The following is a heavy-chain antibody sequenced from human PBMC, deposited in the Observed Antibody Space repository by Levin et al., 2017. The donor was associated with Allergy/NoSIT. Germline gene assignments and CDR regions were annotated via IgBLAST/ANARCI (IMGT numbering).Heavy chain of an antibody. D-gene: IGHD6-19*01. Sequence: SQTLSLTCTVSGGSIRTNSHSWGWVRQPPGKGLEWIATIYYSGTIYYNPSLQSRVTISGDTSKNQFSLKLTSVTAADTAKYFCATSGYISGWAFDIWGQGTIITVSS. J-gene: IGHJ3*02. V-gene: IGHV4-39*01. CDR2: IYYSGTI. CDR1: GGSIRTNSHS. CDR3: ATSGYISGWAFDI.